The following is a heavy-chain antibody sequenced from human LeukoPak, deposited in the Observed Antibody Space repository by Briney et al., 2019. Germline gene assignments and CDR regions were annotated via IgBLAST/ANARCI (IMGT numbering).Heavy chain of an antibody. V-gene: IGHV3-30*02. CDR2: IRYDGSNK. J-gene: IGHJ5*02. D-gene: IGHD3-3*01. Sequence: GGSLRLSCAASGFTFSSCGMHWVRQAPGKGLEWVAFIRYDGSNKYYADSVKGRFTISRDNSKNTLYLHMNSLRAEDTAVYYCAKDGPSYYDFWSGYYTSWFDPWGQGTLVTVSS. CDR1: GFTFSSCG. CDR3: AKDGPSYYDFWSGYYTSWFDP.